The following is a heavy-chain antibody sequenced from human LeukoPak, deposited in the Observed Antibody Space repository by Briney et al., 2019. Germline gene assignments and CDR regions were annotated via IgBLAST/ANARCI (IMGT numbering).Heavy chain of an antibody. V-gene: IGHV5-51*01. D-gene: IGHD3-22*01. CDR3: ARRSYYYDSSGYYLDAFDI. Sequence: GESLKISCKGSGYSFTSYWIGWVRQMPGKGLEWMGIIYPGDSDTRYSPSFQGQVTISADKSISTAYLQWSSLKASDTAMYYCARRSYYYDSSGYYLDAFDIWGQGKMVTVSS. CDR2: IYPGDSDT. CDR1: GYSFTSYW. J-gene: IGHJ3*02.